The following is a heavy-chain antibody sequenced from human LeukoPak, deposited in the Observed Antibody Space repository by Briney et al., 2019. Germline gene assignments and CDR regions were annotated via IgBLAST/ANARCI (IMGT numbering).Heavy chain of an antibody. V-gene: IGHV1-8*01. J-gene: IGHJ3*02. CDR3: ARTEIVEDAFDI. CDR2: MNPNSGNT. D-gene: IGHD2-15*01. CDR1: GYTFTSYD. Sequence: ASVKVSCKASGYTFTSYDINWVRQATGQGLEWMGWMNPNSGNTGYAQKFQGRVTMTRNTSISTAYMELSSLRAEDTAVYYCARTEIVEDAFDIWGRGTMVTVSS.